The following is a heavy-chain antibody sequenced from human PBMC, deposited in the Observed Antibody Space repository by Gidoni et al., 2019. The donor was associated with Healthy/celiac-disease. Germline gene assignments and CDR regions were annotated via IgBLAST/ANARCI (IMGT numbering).Heavy chain of an antibody. J-gene: IGHJ4*02. D-gene: IGHD6-6*01. Sequence: QVQLQESRPGLGKPSQTLSLTCTFSGGYISSGSYYWSWIRQPAGKGLEWIGRIYTSGSTNYNPSLKSRVTISVDTSKNQFSLKLSSVTAADTAVYYCAREEYSSSSNTRHFDYWGQGTLVTVSS. CDR2: IYTSGST. CDR3: AREEYSSSSNTRHFDY. V-gene: IGHV4-61*02. CDR1: GGYISSGSYY.